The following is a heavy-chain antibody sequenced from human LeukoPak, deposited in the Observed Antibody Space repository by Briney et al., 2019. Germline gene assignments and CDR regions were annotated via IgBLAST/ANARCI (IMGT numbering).Heavy chain of an antibody. CDR1: GFTFSSYW. CDR3: ARGRMVRGGDYYGMDV. J-gene: IGHJ6*04. Sequence: PGGSLRLSCAASGFTFSSYWMSWVRQAPGKGLEWVANIKEDGREKYYVDSLKGRFTISRDNAKNSLYLQMNSLRAEDTAIYYCARGRMVRGGDYYGMDVWGKGTTVTVPS. V-gene: IGHV3-7*03. CDR2: IKEDGREK. D-gene: IGHD3-10*01.